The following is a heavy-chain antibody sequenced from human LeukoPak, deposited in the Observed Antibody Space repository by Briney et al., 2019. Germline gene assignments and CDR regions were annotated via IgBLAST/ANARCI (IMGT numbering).Heavy chain of an antibody. CDR1: GFTFSSYA. J-gene: IGHJ4*02. Sequence: GGSLRLSCAASGFTFSSYAMHWVRQAPGKGLEWVANIKQDGAEKYYVDSVKGRFTISRDNAKSSLYLQMNSLRAEDTAVYYCASPYCSSTSCSTLRDFWGQGTLVTVSS. CDR3: ASPYCSSTSCSTLRDF. CDR2: IKQDGAEK. V-gene: IGHV3-7*01. D-gene: IGHD2-2*01.